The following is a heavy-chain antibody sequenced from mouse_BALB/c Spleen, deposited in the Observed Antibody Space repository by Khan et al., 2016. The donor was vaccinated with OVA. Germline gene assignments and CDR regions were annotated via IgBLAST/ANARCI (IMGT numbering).Heavy chain of an antibody. Sequence: QMQLEESGAELARPGASVKMSCKASGYTFTSYTIHWIKLRPGQGLEWIGYINPSNGYTTYNQKFKDKATLTADKSSSTAYMELSSLTSDDSALYNCVRCGAQHWVDCWFAYWGQGTLVTVSA. CDR1: GYTFTSYT. V-gene: IGHV1-4*01. J-gene: IGHJ3*01. CDR2: INPSNGYT. D-gene: IGHD3-1*01. CDR3: VRCGAQHWVDCWFAY.